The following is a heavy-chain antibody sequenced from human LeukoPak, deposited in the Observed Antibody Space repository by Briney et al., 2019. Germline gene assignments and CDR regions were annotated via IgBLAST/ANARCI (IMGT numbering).Heavy chain of an antibody. D-gene: IGHD2-2*02. CDR3: AKGTSTSCYSSSDY. Sequence: GGSLRLSCVASGFTFGDFAMHWVRRAPGKGLEWVAVVSYDGSDDYYAGSVKGRFTISRDNSGNTLYLHMSSLKTEDTALYYCAKGTSTSCYSSSDYWGQGTLVTVSS. CDR1: GFTFGDFA. V-gene: IGHV3-30*14. J-gene: IGHJ4*02. CDR2: VSYDGSDD.